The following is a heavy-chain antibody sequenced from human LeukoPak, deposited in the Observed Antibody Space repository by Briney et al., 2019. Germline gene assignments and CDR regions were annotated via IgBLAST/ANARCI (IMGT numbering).Heavy chain of an antibody. CDR3: AKVDSSSWYVYFDY. CDR1: GFTFSNYF. CDR2: IRFDGSNK. Sequence: GGPLILSCAASGFTFSNYFMNWFRQPPAKGLDGVTFIRFDGSNKYYAHSVKGRFTISRDNSKNTLYMEMNSLRAEDKAVYCCAKVDSSSWYVYFDYWGQGTLVTVSS. V-gene: IGHV3-30*02. J-gene: IGHJ4*02. D-gene: IGHD6-13*01.